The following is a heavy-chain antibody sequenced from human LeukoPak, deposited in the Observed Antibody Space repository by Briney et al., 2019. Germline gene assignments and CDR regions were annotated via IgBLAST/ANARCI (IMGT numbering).Heavy chain of an antibody. CDR1: GGTFSSYA. J-gene: IGHJ6*03. D-gene: IGHD6-19*01. CDR2: IIPIFGTA. V-gene: IGHV1-69*01. CDR3: ARDRFEVIAVAGLDYYYYMDV. Sequence: SVKVSCKASGGTFSSYAISWVRQAPGQGLEWMGGIIPIFGTANYAQKFQGRVTITADESTSTAYMELSSLRSEDTAVYYCARDRFEVIAVAGLDYYYYMDVWGKGTTVTVSS.